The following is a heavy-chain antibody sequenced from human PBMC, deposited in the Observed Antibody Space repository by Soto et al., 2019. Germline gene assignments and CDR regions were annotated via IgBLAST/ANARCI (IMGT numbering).Heavy chain of an antibody. D-gene: IGHD2-2*01. CDR2: IYYSGST. V-gene: IGHV4-30-4*02. J-gene: IGHJ5*02. CDR1: GGSISSGDYY. CDR3: ARRIVVVPAAMRRSYNWFDP. Sequence: SDTLSLTCTVSGGSISSGDYYWSWIRQPPGKGLEWIGYIYYSGSTYYNPSLKSRVTISVDTSKNQFSLKLSSVTAADTAVYYCARRIVVVPAAMRRSYNWFDPWGQGTQVTVSS.